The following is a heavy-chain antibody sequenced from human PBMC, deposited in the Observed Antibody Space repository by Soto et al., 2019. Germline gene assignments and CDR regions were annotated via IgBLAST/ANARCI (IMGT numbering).Heavy chain of an antibody. J-gene: IGHJ4*02. CDR1: GYTFTGYY. V-gene: IGHV1-2*02. CDR3: AREFAYYYDSSGSL. D-gene: IGHD3-22*01. Sequence: ASVKVSCKASGYTFTGYYVHWVRQAPGQGLEWMGWINPNSGGTNYAQKFQGRVTMTRDTSISTAYMELSRLRSDDTAVCYCAREFAYYYDSSGSLWGQGTLVTVSS. CDR2: INPNSGGT.